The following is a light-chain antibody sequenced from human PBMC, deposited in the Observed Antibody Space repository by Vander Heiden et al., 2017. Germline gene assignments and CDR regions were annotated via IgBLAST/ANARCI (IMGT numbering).Light chain of an antibody. V-gene: IGKV3-15*01. CDR2: GAS. J-gene: IGKJ2*01. CDR1: QSVSSN. Sequence: EIVVTQSPATLSVSPGERATLSCRASQSVSSNLAWYQQKPGQAPRLLIYGASTRATGIPASFSGSGSGTEFTLTISSLQSEDFAVYYCQQYNNWPQTFGQGTKLEIK. CDR3: QQYNNWPQT.